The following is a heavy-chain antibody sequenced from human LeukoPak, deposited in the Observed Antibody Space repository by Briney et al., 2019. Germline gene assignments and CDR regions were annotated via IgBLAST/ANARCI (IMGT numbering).Heavy chain of an antibody. CDR3: AKGGATVIDY. D-gene: IGHD4-17*01. Sequence: GGSLRLSCAASALTFSSYWMHWVRQAPGKGLVWVSRINSDGISTSYADSVKGRFTISRDNAKNTLYLQMNSLRAEDTAVYYCAKGGATVIDYWGQGTLVTVSS. V-gene: IGHV3-74*01. CDR2: INSDGIST. J-gene: IGHJ4*02. CDR1: ALTFSSYW.